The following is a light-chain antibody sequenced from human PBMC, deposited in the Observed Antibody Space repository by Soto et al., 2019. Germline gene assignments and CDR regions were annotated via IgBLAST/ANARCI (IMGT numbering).Light chain of an antibody. CDR2: CNT. J-gene: IGLJ1*01. V-gene: IGLV1-40*01. Sequence: QTVRTQTHSISVAPGQRVTISCTGSSSTIGAGSDVHCYHQLPAAAAKNLLYCNTNRRSGVADGCSGSSSGASASLPIVGGQTEDDGDYYCQTYYSSLIGVYVFGTGTKVTVL. CDR1: SSTIGAGSD. CDR3: QTYYSSLIGVYV.